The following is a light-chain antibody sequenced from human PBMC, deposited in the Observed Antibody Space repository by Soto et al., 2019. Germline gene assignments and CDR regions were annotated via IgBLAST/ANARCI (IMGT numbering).Light chain of an antibody. CDR2: DAS. CDR3: QQYNSYPWT. J-gene: IGKJ1*01. Sequence: DIQMTQSPSTLSASVGDRVTITCRASQSISSWLAWYQQKPGKAPKLLIYDASSLESGVPSRFSGSGSGTEFTLTISSLQPDDFAIYYCQQYNSYPWTFGQGTKVEI. V-gene: IGKV1-5*01. CDR1: QSISSW.